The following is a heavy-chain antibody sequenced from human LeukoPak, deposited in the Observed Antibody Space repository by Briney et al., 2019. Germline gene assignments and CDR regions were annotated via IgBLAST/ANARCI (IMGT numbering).Heavy chain of an antibody. CDR1: GYTFTGYY. D-gene: IGHD6-13*01. V-gene: IGHV1-2*02. CDR3: AREGSWRNYYYGMDV. CDR2: INPNSGGT. Sequence: ASVKVSCKASGYTFTGYYMHWLRQAPGQGLEWMGWINPNSGGTNYAQKFQGRVTMTRDTSISTAYMELSRLRSDDTAVYYCAREGSWRNYYYGMDVWGQGTTVTVSS. J-gene: IGHJ6*02.